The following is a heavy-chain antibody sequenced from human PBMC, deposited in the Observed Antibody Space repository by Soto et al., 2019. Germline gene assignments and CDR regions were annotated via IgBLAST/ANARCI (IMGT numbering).Heavy chain of an antibody. CDR1: GYSFTDYH. Sequence: ASVKVSCKASGYSFTDYHIHWVRQAPGQGLEWLGRINPKSGGTSTAQRFQGWVTMTTDTSISTASMELTRLTSDDTAIYYCARGDSTDCSNGVCSFFYNHDMDVWGQGTTVTVPS. J-gene: IGHJ6*02. D-gene: IGHD2-8*01. CDR3: ARGDSTDCSNGVCSFFYNHDMDV. V-gene: IGHV1-2*04. CDR2: INPKSGGT.